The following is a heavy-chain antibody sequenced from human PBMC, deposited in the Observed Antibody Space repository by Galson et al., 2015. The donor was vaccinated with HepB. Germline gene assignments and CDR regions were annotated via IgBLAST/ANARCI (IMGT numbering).Heavy chain of an antibody. Sequence: QSGAEVKKPGESLKISCKGSGYSFTSYWIGWVRQMPGKGLEWMGIIYPGDSDTRYSPSFQGQVAISADKSISTAYLQWSSLKASDTAMYYCARLEYSAAGAVAGTGSRFDYWGQGTMVTVSS. J-gene: IGHJ4*03. CDR3: ARLEYSAAGAVAGTGSRFDY. CDR2: IYPGDSDT. CDR1: GYSFTSYW. D-gene: IGHD6-19*01. V-gene: IGHV5-51*03.